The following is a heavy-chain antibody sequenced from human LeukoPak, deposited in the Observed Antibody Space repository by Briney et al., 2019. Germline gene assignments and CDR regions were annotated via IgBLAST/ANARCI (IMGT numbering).Heavy chain of an antibody. CDR1: GGSIRSDY. CDR3: ARDLTGPHDY. V-gene: IGHV4-59*01. J-gene: IGHJ4*02. CDR2: IYYSGST. D-gene: IGHD7-27*01. Sequence: SETLSLTCTVSGGSIRSDYWSWIRQPPGKGLEWMGYIYYSGSTNYNHSLKRRVSISVDKSKNQFSLKLSSVTAADTAVYYCARDLTGPHDYSGQGTLVSVSS.